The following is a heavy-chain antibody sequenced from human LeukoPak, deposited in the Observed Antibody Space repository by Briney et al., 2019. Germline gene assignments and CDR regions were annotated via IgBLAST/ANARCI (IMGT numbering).Heavy chain of an antibody. CDR1: GFKVDDYG. CDR3: ARDLVNYYDSSGYYHRDAFDI. V-gene: IGHV3-20*04. D-gene: IGHD3-22*01. J-gene: IGHJ3*02. Sequence: GGSLRLACVAAGFKVDDYGMSWVRQAPGKGLEWVSGVNWIGGSIGYADSVKGRFTISRDNAKNSLYLQMNSLRAEDTALYYCARDLVNYYDSSGYYHRDAFDIWGQGTMVTVSA. CDR2: VNWIGGSI.